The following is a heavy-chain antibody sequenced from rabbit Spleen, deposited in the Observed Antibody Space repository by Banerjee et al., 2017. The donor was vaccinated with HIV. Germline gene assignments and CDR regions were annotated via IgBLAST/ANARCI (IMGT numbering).Heavy chain of an antibody. CDR2: IDPVFGSA. CDR3: ARAGEGGDGYLNL. CDR1: GFSFTYIDY. J-gene: IGHJ4*01. Sequence: QSLEESGGDLVKPGASLTLTCTASGFSFTYIDYLCWVRQAPGKGLEWIGYIDPVFGSAYYASWVNGRFSISRENTQNTVSLQLNSLTAADTATYFCARAGEGGDGYLNLWGPGTLVTVS. D-gene: IGHD5-1*01. V-gene: IGHV1S40*01.